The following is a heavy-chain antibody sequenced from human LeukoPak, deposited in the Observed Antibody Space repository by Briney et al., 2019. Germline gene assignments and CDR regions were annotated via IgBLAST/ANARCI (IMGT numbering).Heavy chain of an antibody. CDR3: ARGRLGVRATDY. J-gene: IGHJ4*02. Sequence: GGSLRLSCAASGFTVSSNYMNWARQAPGKGLEWVSVMYSGGSTYYGESVKGRFTISRDNSKNTLYLQMNSLRAEDTAVYYCARGRLGVRATDYWGQGTLVTVSS. D-gene: IGHD3-10*01. CDR1: GFTVSSNY. CDR2: MYSGGST. V-gene: IGHV3-66*01.